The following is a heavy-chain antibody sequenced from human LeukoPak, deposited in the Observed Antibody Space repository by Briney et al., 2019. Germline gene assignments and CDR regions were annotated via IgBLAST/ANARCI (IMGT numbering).Heavy chain of an antibody. CDR2: IYYSGST. Sequence: NPSETLSLTCTVSGGSISSYYWSWIRQPPGKGLEWIGYIYYSGSTNYNPSLKSRVTISVDTSKNQFSLKLSSVTAADTAVYYCARELTPAAAGYWGQGTLVTVSS. J-gene: IGHJ4*02. CDR1: GGSISSYY. D-gene: IGHD6-13*01. CDR3: ARELTPAAAGY. V-gene: IGHV4-59*12.